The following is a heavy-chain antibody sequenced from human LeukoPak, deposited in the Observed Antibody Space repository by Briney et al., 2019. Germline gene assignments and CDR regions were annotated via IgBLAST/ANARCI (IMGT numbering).Heavy chain of an antibody. Sequence: GGSLRLSCAASGFTFSSYTMRWVRQAPGKGLEWVSSISGSGGSTYYSDSVKGRFTSSSDNSKNTLYLQMNSLRVEDTAVYYCATSSTWQTMNFDYWGQGTLVTVSS. CDR3: ATSSTWQTMNFDY. J-gene: IGHJ4*02. CDR2: ISGSGGST. V-gene: IGHV3-23*01. CDR1: GFTFSSYT. D-gene: IGHD6-13*01.